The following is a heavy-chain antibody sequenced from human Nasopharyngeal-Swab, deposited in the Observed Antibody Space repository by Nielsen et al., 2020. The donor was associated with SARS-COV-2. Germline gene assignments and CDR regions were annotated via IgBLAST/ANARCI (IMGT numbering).Heavy chain of an antibody. CDR3: AKGGYCSGGSCFNWFDP. Sequence: GGSLRLSCAASGLTFDDYAMHWVRQAPGKGLEWVSGISWNSGSIGYADSVKGRFTISRDNAKNSLYLQMNSLRAEDTALYYCAKGGYCSGGSCFNWFDPWGQGTLVTVSS. CDR2: ISWNSGSI. CDR1: GLTFDDYA. D-gene: IGHD2-15*01. J-gene: IGHJ5*02. V-gene: IGHV3-9*01.